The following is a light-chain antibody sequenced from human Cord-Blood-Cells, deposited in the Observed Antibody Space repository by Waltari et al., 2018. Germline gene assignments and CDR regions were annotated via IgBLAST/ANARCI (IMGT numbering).Light chain of an antibody. J-gene: IGKJ1*01. Sequence: EIVMTQSPATLSVSPGERATLHCRASQSVSSNLAWNQQKPGQAPRLLIYGASTRATGIPAMFSGSGSGTEFTLTISSLQSEDFAVYYCQQNNNWPPTFGQGTKVEIK. CDR2: GAS. CDR3: QQNNNWPPT. V-gene: IGKV3-15*01. CDR1: QSVSSN.